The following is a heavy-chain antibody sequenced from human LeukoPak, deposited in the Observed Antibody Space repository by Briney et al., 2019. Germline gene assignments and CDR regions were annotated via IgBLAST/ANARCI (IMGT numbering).Heavy chain of an antibody. CDR1: GFTFSSYV. CDR3: ARVLTGWYYFDY. V-gene: IGHV3-23*01. D-gene: IGHD6-19*01. Sequence: GGSLRLSCAASGFTFSSYVMSWVRQAPGKGLEWVSGLSDSGGGTYHADSAKGRFTISRDNSKNTLYLQMNSLRAEDTAVYYCARVLTGWYYFDYWGQGTLVTVSS. CDR2: LSDSGGGT. J-gene: IGHJ4*02.